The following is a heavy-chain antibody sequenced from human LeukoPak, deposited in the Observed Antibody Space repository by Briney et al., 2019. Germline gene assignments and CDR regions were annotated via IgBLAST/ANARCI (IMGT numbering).Heavy chain of an antibody. Sequence: SETLSLTCTVSGGSISSYYWSWIRQHPGKGLEWIGYIYYSGSTYYNPSLKSRVTISVDTSKNQFSLKLSSVTAADTAVYYCARDNPYYYGSGSSPTFDYWGQGTLVTVSS. D-gene: IGHD3-10*01. CDR1: GGSISSYY. CDR2: IYYSGST. CDR3: ARDNPYYYGSGSSPTFDY. J-gene: IGHJ4*02. V-gene: IGHV4-59*06.